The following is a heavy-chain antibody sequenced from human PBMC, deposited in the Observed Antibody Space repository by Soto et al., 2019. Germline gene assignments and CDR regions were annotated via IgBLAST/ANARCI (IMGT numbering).Heavy chain of an antibody. CDR1: GFTFSSYG. Sequence: PGGSLRLSCAASGFTFSSYGMHWVRQAPGKGLEWVAVISYDGSNKYYADSVKGRFTISRDNSKNTLYLQMNSLRAEDTAVYYCAKLGVIVVVIDHDAFAIWGQGTMVTVSS. CDR2: ISYDGSNK. D-gene: IGHD3-22*01. V-gene: IGHV3-30*18. CDR3: AKLGVIVVVIDHDAFAI. J-gene: IGHJ3*02.